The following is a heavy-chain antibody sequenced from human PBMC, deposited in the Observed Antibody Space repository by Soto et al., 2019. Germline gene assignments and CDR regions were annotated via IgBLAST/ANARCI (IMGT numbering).Heavy chain of an antibody. D-gene: IGHD3-22*01. CDR3: ARDLSSGYESYYFDY. Sequence: LSLTCSVSGYLISSGYYWGWIRQTPGKGLEWLGSIDYSGRTYYNPSLKSRVSTSVDLSKNQFSLNLRSVTAADTAVYFCARDLSSGYESYYFDYWGHETPVPVSS. CDR2: IDYSGRT. CDR1: GYLISSGYY. V-gene: IGHV4-38-2*02. J-gene: IGHJ4*01.